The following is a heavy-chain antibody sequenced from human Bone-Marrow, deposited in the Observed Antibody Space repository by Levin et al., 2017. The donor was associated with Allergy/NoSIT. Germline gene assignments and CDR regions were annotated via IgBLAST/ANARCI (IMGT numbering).Heavy chain of an antibody. V-gene: IGHV3-7*02. J-gene: IGHJ4*02. Sequence: GESLKISCASSGFTFSGYWMAWVRQAPGKGLEWVANINRDGGDGYYVDSVNGRFTIFRANDSNSLDLQMNSLRVEDTAVYYCAGNGACSFEFWGQGTLVTVSS. CDR1: GFTFSGYW. CDR3: AGNGACSFEF. D-gene: IGHD2-15*01. CDR2: INRDGGDG.